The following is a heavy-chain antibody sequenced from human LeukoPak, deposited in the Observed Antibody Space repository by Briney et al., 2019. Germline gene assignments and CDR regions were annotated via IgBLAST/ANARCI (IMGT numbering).Heavy chain of an antibody. CDR1: GVSISSYY. J-gene: IGHJ5*02. Sequence: SETLSLTCAVSGVSISSYYWSWIRQPPGKGVEWIGCISYSGSSNYNPSLKSRVTISVDTSKNQFSLKVTSVTAADTAVYYCARGVTTGLDWFDPWGQGTLVTVSS. CDR2: ISYSGSS. D-gene: IGHD2-21*02. CDR3: ARGVTTGLDWFDP. V-gene: IGHV4-59*01.